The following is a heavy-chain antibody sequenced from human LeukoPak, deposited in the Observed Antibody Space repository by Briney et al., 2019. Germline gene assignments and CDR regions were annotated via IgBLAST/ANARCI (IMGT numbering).Heavy chain of an antibody. V-gene: IGHV3-53*01. Sequence: GGSLRLSCAASGFSVSSNYMSWVRQAPGKGLEWVSVIYSADTTYYADSVKGRFTISRDSSKNTLFLQMTSLRAEDTAVYYCARDGLQRFAFAIWGQGTKVTVSS. D-gene: IGHD1-1*01. CDR2: IYSADTT. CDR1: GFSVSSNY. J-gene: IGHJ3*02. CDR3: ARDGLQRFAFAI.